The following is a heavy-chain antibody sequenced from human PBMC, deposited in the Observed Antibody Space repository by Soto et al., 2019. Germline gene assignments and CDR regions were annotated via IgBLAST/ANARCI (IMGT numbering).Heavy chain of an antibody. Sequence: RQAPGKGLEWVSYISSSSSTIYYADSVKGRFTISRDNAKNSLYLQVNSLRDEDTAVYYCARGFIAVAGTTVDYWGQGTLVTVSS. V-gene: IGHV3-48*02. D-gene: IGHD6-19*01. CDR3: ARGFIAVAGTTVDY. J-gene: IGHJ4*02. CDR2: ISSSSSTI.